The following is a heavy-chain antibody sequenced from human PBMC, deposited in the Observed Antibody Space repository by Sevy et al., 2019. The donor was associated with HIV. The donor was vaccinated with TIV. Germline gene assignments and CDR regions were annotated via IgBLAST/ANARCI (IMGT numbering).Heavy chain of an antibody. CDR2: ISHSGDNT. V-gene: IGHV3-23*01. D-gene: IGHD3-3*01. Sequence: GGSLRLSCTSSGLSFNNYALTWVRQAPGKGLEWVSTISHSGDNTNYADSVKGRFIISRDNSENTLYLQMNSLRAEDTALYYCAGRKVGDFWSGSVRGPWAGGPLFDYWGQGTLVTVSS. CDR3: AGRKVGDFWSGSVRGPWAGGPLFDY. J-gene: IGHJ4*02. CDR1: GLSFNNYA.